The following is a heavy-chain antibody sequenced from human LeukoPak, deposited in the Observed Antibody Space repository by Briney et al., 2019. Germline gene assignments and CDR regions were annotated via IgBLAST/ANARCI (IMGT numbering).Heavy chain of an antibody. D-gene: IGHD6-19*01. Sequence: QTLSLTCDISGDSVPSNNGAWNWIRQSPSRGLEWLGRTYYRSKWYNDYAGSLNGRITISPDTSKNQFSLHLNSVTPEDTAVYYCARDLGNTGWYTFDYWGQGILVTVSS. V-gene: IGHV6-1*01. J-gene: IGHJ4*02. CDR2: TYYRSKWYN. CDR3: ARDLGNTGWYTFDY. CDR1: GDSVPSNNGA.